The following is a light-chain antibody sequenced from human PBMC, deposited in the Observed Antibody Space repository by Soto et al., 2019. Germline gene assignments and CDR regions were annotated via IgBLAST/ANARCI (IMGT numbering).Light chain of an antibody. CDR1: TSNIGSQT. CDR3: ASWDDSLNGPV. V-gene: IGLV1-44*01. Sequence: QSVLTQPPSASGTPGQRVSISCSGSTSNIGSQTVNWYQRLPGTAPKLLIYIDNQRPSGVPDRFSGSKSGTSASLAISGLEAEDEADYFCASWDDSLNGPVFGGGTKLTVL. CDR2: IDN. J-gene: IGLJ2*01.